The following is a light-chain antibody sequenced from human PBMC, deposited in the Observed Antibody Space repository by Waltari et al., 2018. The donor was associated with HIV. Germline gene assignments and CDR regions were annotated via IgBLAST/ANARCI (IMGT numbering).Light chain of an antibody. Sequence: QSVLTQPPSASGTPGPSVSISCSGSRSNIGRNYVYWYQHLPGTTPKVVIYRSDQRPSGVPDRFSGSNSGTSASLAISGLRSEDEAHYYCASWDDNLSGWVFGGGTKLTVL. CDR3: ASWDDNLSGWV. CDR1: RSNIGRNY. CDR2: RSD. J-gene: IGLJ3*02. V-gene: IGLV1-47*01.